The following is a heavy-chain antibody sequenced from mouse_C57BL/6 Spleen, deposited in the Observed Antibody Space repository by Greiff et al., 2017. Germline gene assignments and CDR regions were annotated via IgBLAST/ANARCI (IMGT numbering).Heavy chain of an antibody. D-gene: IGHD2-4*01. CDR3: ARKEEYDSRFAY. Sequence: EVQLQQSGPELVKPGPSVKITCKVSGYTFTDYYMNWVKQCHGKSLEWMGDIKPNNGGTSNNQTFKGMATWTVDKYSSIAYMELRGLTSENSAVYCCARKEEYDSRFAYWGQGTLVTVSA. CDR1: GYTFTDYY. V-gene: IGHV1-26*01. J-gene: IGHJ3*01. CDR2: IKPNNGGT.